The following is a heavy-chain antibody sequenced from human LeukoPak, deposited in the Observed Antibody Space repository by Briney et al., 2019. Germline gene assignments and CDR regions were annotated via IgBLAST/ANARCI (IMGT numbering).Heavy chain of an antibody. V-gene: IGHV4-34*01. Sequence: KPSETLSLTCAVYGGSFSGYYWSWIRQPPGKGLEWIGEINHSGSTNYNPSLKSRVTISVDTSKNQFSLKLSSVTAADTAVYYCARSYYESSGYSPSFSRIVNNDYWGQGTLVTVSS. J-gene: IGHJ4*02. CDR3: ARSYYESSGYSPSFSRIVNNDY. D-gene: IGHD3-22*01. CDR1: GGSFSGYY. CDR2: INHSGST.